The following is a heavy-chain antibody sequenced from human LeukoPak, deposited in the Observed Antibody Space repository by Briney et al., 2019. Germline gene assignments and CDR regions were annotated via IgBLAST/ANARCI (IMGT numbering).Heavy chain of an antibody. CDR1: GFTFSDYA. Sequence: GGSVRLSCSASGFTFSDYAMTWVRQAPGKGLEGVSSITGSGGSTYYADSVKGRFTIPRDNSKNTLYLQMNNLRAEDTAVYYCAKDPRSSSWSYYFDYWGQGTLVTVSS. CDR3: AKDPRSSSWSYYFDY. J-gene: IGHJ4*02. D-gene: IGHD6-13*01. V-gene: IGHV3-23*01. CDR2: ITGSGGST.